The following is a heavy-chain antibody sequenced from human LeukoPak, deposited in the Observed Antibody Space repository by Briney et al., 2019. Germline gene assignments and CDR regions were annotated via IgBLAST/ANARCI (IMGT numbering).Heavy chain of an antibody. J-gene: IGHJ4*02. CDR1: GFTFDDYA. Sequence: PGGSLRLSCAASGFTFDDYAMHWVRQAPGKGLEWVSGISWNSGSIGYADSVKGRFTISRDNAKNSLYLQMNSLRAEDTALYYCAKGSWFGELTHFDYWGQGTLVTVSS. V-gene: IGHV3-9*01. CDR3: AKGSWFGELTHFDY. D-gene: IGHD3-10*01. CDR2: ISWNSGSI.